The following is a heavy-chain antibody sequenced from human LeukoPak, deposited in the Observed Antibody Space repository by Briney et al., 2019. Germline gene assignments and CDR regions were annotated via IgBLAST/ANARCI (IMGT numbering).Heavy chain of an antibody. D-gene: IGHD6-19*01. Sequence: PGGSLRLSGAASGFTFSSYAMSWFRRAPGKGLEWVSAISGSGGSTYYADSVKGRFTISRDNTDNSLFLQMSSLRAEDTAVYYCARERRQWQPFDIWGQGTMVTVSS. CDR1: GFTFSSYA. CDR3: ARERRQWQPFDI. CDR2: ISGSGGST. J-gene: IGHJ3*02. V-gene: IGHV3-23*01.